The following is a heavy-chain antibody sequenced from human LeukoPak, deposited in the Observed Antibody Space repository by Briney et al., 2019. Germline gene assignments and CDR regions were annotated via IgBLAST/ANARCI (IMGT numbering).Heavy chain of an antibody. CDR3: AKDRSSSWTWTIDY. Sequence: PGGSLRLSCAASGFTFSSYGMHWVRQAPGKGLEWVALISYDGSNEYYADSVKGRFTISRDKSKNTLYLQMNSLRAEDTAAYCCAKDRSSSWTWTIDYWGQGTLVTVSS. D-gene: IGHD6-13*01. J-gene: IGHJ4*02. CDR1: GFTFSSYG. V-gene: IGHV3-30*18. CDR2: ISYDGSNE.